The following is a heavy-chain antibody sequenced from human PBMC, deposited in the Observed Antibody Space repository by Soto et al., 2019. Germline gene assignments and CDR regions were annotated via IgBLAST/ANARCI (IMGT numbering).Heavy chain of an antibody. J-gene: IGHJ4*02. Sequence: EVQLLESGGGLVQPGGSLRLSCAASGFTFSSYAMSWVSQAPGMGLEWVSAISGSGGSTYYADSVKGRFTISRDNSKNTLYLHMNSLRAEDTAVYYCAKASLAYCGGDCYSRDFWGQGTLVTVSS. CDR3: AKASLAYCGGDCYSRDF. V-gene: IGHV3-23*01. CDR1: GFTFSSYA. D-gene: IGHD2-21*02. CDR2: ISGSGGST.